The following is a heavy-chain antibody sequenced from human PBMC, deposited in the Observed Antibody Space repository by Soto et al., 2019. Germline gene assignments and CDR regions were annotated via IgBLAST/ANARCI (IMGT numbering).Heavy chain of an antibody. D-gene: IGHD2-8*01. CDR1: GYTFTNYY. CDR3: ARYGMGGCGAVDV. Sequence: QVQLMQSGAEVKQPGASVRVSCKASGYTFTNYYMHWVRQVPGQGLEWMGIINPSGGGTAHAQNFRGRLTTTSETSTTTIYTEMNSRRSEDTCVYFFARYGMGGCGAVDVWGQGTMVTVSS. V-gene: IGHV1-46*03. CDR2: INPSGGGT. J-gene: IGHJ3*01.